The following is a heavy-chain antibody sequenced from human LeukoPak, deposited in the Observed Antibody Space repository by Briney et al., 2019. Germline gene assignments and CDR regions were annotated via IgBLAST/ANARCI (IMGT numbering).Heavy chain of an antibody. D-gene: IGHD3-22*01. CDR3: ARGPYSYDSSGAFDI. CDR1: GGSISSYY. J-gene: IGHJ3*02. Sequence: PSETLSLTCTVSGGSISSYYWSWIRQPAGKGLEGVGRIYTSGSTNYNPSLKSRVTISVDTSKNQFSLKLSSVTAADTAVYFCARGPYSYDSSGAFDIWGQGTMVTVSS. V-gene: IGHV4-4*07. CDR2: IYTSGST.